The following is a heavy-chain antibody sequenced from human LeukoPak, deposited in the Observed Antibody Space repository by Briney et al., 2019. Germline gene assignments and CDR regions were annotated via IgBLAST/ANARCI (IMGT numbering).Heavy chain of an antibody. V-gene: IGHV1-2*02. Sequence: ASVTESRMASVYAFTGYHMHGVRQAPGQGLEGMGWINPNSCGTNYAQKFQGRVTMTRDTSISTAYMELSRLRSDDTAVYYCARGHYYYYGMDVWGQGTTVTVSS. CDR3: ARGHYYYYGMDV. CDR2: INPNSCGT. CDR1: VYAFTGYH. J-gene: IGHJ6*02.